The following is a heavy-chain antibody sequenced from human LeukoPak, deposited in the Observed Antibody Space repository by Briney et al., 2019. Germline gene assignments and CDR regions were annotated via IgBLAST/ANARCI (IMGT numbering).Heavy chain of an antibody. Sequence: AGGSLRLSCAASGFTFSSHGMHWVRQAPGKGLEWVALISYDGSNKYYADSVKGRFTISRDDSKNTLYLQMNSLRAEDTAAYYCAKRGYCSGGTCYSLHFDYWGQGTLVTVSS. CDR2: ISYDGSNK. J-gene: IGHJ4*02. CDR3: AKRGYCSGGTCYSLHFDY. D-gene: IGHD2-15*01. V-gene: IGHV3-30*18. CDR1: GFTFSSHG.